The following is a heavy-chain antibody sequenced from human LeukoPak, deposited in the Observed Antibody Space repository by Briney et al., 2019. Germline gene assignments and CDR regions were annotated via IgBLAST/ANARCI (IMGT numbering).Heavy chain of an antibody. J-gene: IGHJ6*03. Sequence: ASVKVSCKASGYTFTSYDINWVRQATGQGLEWMGWMNPNSGNSGYAQKFQGRVTMTSNTSISTAYMELSSLRSEDTAVYYCARVSGRKYCGLWGRYYYYYMDVWGKGTTVTVSS. CDR1: GYTFTSYD. CDR3: ARVSGRKYCGLWGRYYYYYMDV. D-gene: IGHD1-14*01. V-gene: IGHV1-8*01. CDR2: MNPNSGNS.